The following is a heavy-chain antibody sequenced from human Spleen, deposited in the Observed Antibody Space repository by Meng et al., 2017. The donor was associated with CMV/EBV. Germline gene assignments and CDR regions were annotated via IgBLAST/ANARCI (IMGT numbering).Heavy chain of an antibody. CDR1: GFTFSRYW. J-gene: IGHJ6*02. V-gene: IGHV3-74*01. CDR3: ARTGYCRDTNCYYFGASSGVDV. Sequence: GESLKISCAASGFTFSRYWMHWDRQAPGKGLVWVSRTNSDGSSATYADSVKGRFTISRDNAKNTLYLQMNSLRAEDTAVYYCARTGYCRDTNCYYFGASSGVDVWGQGTTVTVSS. D-gene: IGHD2-21*01. CDR2: TNSDGSSA.